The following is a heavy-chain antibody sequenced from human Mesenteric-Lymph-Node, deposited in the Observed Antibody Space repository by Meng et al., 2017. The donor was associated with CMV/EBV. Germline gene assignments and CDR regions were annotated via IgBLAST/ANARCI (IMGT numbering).Heavy chain of an antibody. CDR3: AREAYYDTSGSAPDY. V-gene: IGHV5-51*01. CDR2: IYPGDSNV. CDR1: GYRFTSYW. D-gene: IGHD3-22*01. Sequence: GESLKISCKVSGYRFTSYWINWVRQMPGKGLEWMGIIYPGDSNVRYSPSFQGQVTISAAKSINTAYLQWSSLKASDTAMYYCAREAYYDTSGSAPDYWGQGTLVTVSS. J-gene: IGHJ4*02.